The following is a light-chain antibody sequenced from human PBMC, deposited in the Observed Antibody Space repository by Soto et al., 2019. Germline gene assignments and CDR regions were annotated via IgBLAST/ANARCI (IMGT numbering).Light chain of an antibody. V-gene: IGKV3-15*01. Sequence: EIVMTQSPGTLSVSPCERATLSSSASQSVSSDLAWYHQKPGQAPRLLIYGASTRATGIPARFSGSGSGTEFTLTINSLQSEDFAVYYCQQNNTWPRTFGQGTKVDIK. CDR1: QSVSSD. CDR3: QQNNTWPRT. CDR2: GAS. J-gene: IGKJ1*01.